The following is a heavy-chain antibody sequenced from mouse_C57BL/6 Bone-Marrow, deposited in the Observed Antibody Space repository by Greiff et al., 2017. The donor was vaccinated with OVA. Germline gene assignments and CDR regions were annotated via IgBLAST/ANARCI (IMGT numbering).Heavy chain of an antibody. D-gene: IGHD4-1*01. CDR1: GFTFSDYY. V-gene: IGHV5-12*01. J-gene: IGHJ3*01. CDR3: ARQIWDEFAY. CDR2: ISNGGGST. Sequence: EVMLVESGGGLVQPGGSLKLSCAASGFTFSDYYMYWVRQTPEKRLEWVAYISNGGGSTYYPDTVKGRFTISRDNAKNTLYLQMSRLKSEDTAMYYCARQIWDEFAYWGQGTLVTVSA.